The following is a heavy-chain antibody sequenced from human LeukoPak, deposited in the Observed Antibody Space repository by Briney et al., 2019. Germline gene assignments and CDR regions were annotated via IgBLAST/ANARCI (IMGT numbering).Heavy chain of an antibody. D-gene: IGHD3-22*01. CDR2: IYNSGNT. CDR3: ARTAYDSSDFYRFDY. Sequence: SETLSLTCAVSGGSISSGDYSWSWIRQPPGEGLEWIGFIYNSGNTYYNPSLKSRVTLSVDTSKNQFSLNLSSVTAADTAVYYCARTAYDSSDFYRFDYWGQGTLVTVSS. V-gene: IGHV4-30-4*07. CDR1: GGSISSGDYS. J-gene: IGHJ4*02.